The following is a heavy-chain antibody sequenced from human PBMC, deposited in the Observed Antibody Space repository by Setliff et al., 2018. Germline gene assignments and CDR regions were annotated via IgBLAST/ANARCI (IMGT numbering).Heavy chain of an antibody. CDR3: ARDLVGYCSGGSCYDWDY. D-gene: IGHD2-15*01. V-gene: IGHV1-18*01. CDR1: GYTFTSYG. CDR2: ISAYNGNT. J-gene: IGHJ4*02. Sequence: GASVKVSCKASGYTFTSYGISWVRQAPGQGLEWMGWISAYNGNTNYAQKLQGRVTMTTDTSTSTAYMELRSPRSDDTAVYYCARDLVGYCSGGSCYDWDYWGQGTLVTVSS.